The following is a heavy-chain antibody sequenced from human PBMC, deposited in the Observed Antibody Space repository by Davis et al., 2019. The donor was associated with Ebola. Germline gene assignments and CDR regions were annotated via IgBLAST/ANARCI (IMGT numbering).Heavy chain of an antibody. CDR2: YHGSNK. CDR1: GFSFNIFA. J-gene: IGHJ4*02. Sequence: GESLKISCAASGFSFNIFAMHWVRQAPGNEMAWVPYHGSNKLYADAVKGRFTTSRDNSKNTLYLQMSSLRAEDTAVYYCARDWDYYGSGSYYDKLDYWGQGTQVSVFS. V-gene: IGHV3-33*01. CDR3: ARDWDYYGSGSYYDKLDY. D-gene: IGHD3-10*01.